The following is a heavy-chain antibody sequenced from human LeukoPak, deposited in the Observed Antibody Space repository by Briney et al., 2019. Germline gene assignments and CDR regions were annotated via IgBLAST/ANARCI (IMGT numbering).Heavy chain of an antibody. J-gene: IGHJ5*02. Sequence: GESLKTSCKGSGFRFTDYWIAWVRQMPGKGLEWMGIIYPGDSDTRYSPSFQGQVTISADRSITTAYLQWSSLKASDTAIYYCARHVGGPNWFDPWGQGTLVTVSS. V-gene: IGHV5-51*01. D-gene: IGHD3-16*01. CDR2: IYPGDSDT. CDR1: GFRFTDYW. CDR3: ARHVGGPNWFDP.